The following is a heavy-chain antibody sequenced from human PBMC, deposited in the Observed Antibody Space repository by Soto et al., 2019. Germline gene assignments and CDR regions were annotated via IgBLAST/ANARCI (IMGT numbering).Heavy chain of an antibody. V-gene: IGHV3-23*01. CDR3: TTAGQWYFWTAYYFEH. D-gene: IGHD3-3*01. CDR2: INNGGDNI. CDR1: GFTFNNYA. J-gene: IGHJ4*02. Sequence: GGSLRLSCAASGFTFNNYAMSWVRQAPGKGLEWVSSINNGGDNIYYADSVKGRFTISRDNSKSTLYLQMNSLRAEDTAVYYCTTAGQWYFWTAYYFEHWGQGTPVTVSS.